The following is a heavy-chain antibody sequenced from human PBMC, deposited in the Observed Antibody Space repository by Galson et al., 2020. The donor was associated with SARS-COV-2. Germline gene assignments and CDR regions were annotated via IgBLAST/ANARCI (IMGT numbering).Heavy chain of an antibody. J-gene: IGHJ4*02. D-gene: IGHD1-26*01. CDR1: GDSTSTNTYY. CDR3: GVGLTLLIAHFDC. Sequence: ASKTQSLPCTVSGDSTSTNTYYWGWVRQPPGKGLEWIGTVYHSGKTYYNPSLKSRVIISVHTSKTQISLKLTSVTAADTAVYYCGVGLTLLIAHFDCWGQGTLVTVSS. V-gene: IGHV4-39*01. CDR2: VYHSGKT.